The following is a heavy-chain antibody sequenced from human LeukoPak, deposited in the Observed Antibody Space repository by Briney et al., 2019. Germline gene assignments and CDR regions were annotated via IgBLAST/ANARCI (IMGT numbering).Heavy chain of an antibody. V-gene: IGHV3-23*01. CDR3: AKKERIAVAGRESYFDY. Sequence: GGSLRLSCAASGFTFSSYAMSWVRQAPGKGLEWVSAISGSGGSTYYADSVKGRFTISRDNSKNTLYLQMNSLRAEDTAVYYSAKKERIAVAGRESYFDYWGQGTLVTVSS. J-gene: IGHJ4*02. CDR1: GFTFSSYA. CDR2: ISGSGGST. D-gene: IGHD6-19*01.